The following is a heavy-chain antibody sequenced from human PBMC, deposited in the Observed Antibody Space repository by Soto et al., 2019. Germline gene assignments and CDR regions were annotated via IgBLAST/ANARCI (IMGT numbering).Heavy chain of an antibody. D-gene: IGHD2-2*02. CDR1: GFTFSNAW. J-gene: IGHJ4*02. Sequence: GGSLRLSCAASGFTFSNAWMSWVRQAPGKGLEWVGRIKSKTDGGTTDYAAPVKGRFTISRDDSKNTLYLQMNSLKTEDTAVYYCTTCGVVPAAICDDYWGQGTLGTVSS. V-gene: IGHV3-15*01. CDR3: TTCGVVPAAICDDY. CDR2: IKSKTDGGTT.